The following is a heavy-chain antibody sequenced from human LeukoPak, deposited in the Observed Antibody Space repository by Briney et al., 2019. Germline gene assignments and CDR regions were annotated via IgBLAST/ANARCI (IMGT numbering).Heavy chain of an antibody. D-gene: IGHD6-13*01. CDR3: ARERIAAAVGAFDI. Sequence: GASVKVSCKASGGTFSSYAISWVRQAPGQGLEWMGGIIPIFGTSTYSQKFQGRVTITADESTSTAYMELSSLRSEDTAVYYCARERIAAAVGAFDIWGQGTMVTVSS. CDR2: IIPIFGTS. V-gene: IGHV1-69*01. J-gene: IGHJ3*02. CDR1: GGTFSSYA.